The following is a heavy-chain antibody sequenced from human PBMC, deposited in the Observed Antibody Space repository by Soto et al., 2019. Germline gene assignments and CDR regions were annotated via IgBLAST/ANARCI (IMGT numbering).Heavy chain of an antibody. J-gene: IGHJ4*02. V-gene: IGHV3-30-3*01. Sequence: GGSLRLSCAASGFTFSSYEMNWVRQAPGKGLEWVAVISYDGSNKYYADSVKGRFTISRDNSKNTLYLQMNSLRAEDTAVYYCARDPGNWNDEGKFDYWGQGTLVTVSS. CDR1: GFTFSSYE. CDR3: ARDPGNWNDEGKFDY. D-gene: IGHD1-1*01. CDR2: ISYDGSNK.